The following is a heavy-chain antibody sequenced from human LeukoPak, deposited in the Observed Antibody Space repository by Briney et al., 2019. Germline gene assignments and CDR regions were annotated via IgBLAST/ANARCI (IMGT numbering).Heavy chain of an antibody. Sequence: PGGSLRLSCAASGFPFSSFWMHWVRQAPGKGLVWVSDMNEYSTIIRYADSVKGRFTIPKDNAKSILYLQMNNLRAEDTAMYFCARGGVNPVDHWGQGTLVTVSS. CDR1: GFPFSSFW. V-gene: IGHV3-74*01. CDR3: ARGGVNPVDH. CDR2: MNEYSTII. D-gene: IGHD1-14*01. J-gene: IGHJ4*02.